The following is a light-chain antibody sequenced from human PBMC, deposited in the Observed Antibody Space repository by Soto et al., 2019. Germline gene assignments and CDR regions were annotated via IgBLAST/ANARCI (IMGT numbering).Light chain of an antibody. J-gene: IGLJ1*01. Sequence: QSVLTEPASVSGSLVHSITISCTGTSSDVGGYNYVSWYQLHPGKAPILMIYDVSNRPSGVSNRFSGSKSGTTASLTISGLKDEDEADYYCSSYTSSSPYVFGTGTKVTVL. CDR1: SSDVGGYNY. V-gene: IGLV2-14*01. CDR2: DVS. CDR3: SSYTSSSPYV.